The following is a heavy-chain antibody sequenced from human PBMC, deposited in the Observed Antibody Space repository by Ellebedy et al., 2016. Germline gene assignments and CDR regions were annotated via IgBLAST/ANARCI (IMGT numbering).Heavy chain of an antibody. V-gene: IGHV3-48*01. CDR2: ISSSSSTI. CDR1: GFTFSTYA. CDR3: ARGARIPIFGVVIGLLDLDY. D-gene: IGHD3-3*01. J-gene: IGHJ4*02. Sequence: GESLKISXAASGFTFSTYAMNWVRQAPGKGLEWVSYISSSSSTIYYADSVKGRFTISRDNAKNSLYLQMNSLRAEDTAVYYCARGARIPIFGVVIGLLDLDYWGQGTLVTVSS.